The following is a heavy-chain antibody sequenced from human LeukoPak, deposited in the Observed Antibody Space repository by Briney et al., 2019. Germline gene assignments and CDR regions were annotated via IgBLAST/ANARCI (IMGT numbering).Heavy chain of an antibody. D-gene: IGHD6-19*01. CDR2: ISVSGGST. CDR3: AKELRSSGWFYYDMDV. J-gene: IGHJ6*02. V-gene: IGHV3-23*01. CDR1: GFTFSSYA. Sequence: PGGSLRLSCAASGFTFSSYAMNWVRQVPGKGLEWVSAISVSGGSTYFADSVKGRFTISRDNSKNTLYLQMNSLRAEDTAVYYCAKELRSSGWFYYDMDVWGQGTTVTVSS.